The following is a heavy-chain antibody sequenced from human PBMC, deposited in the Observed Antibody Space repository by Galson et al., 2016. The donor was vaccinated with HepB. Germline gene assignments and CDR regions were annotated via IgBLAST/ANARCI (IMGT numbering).Heavy chain of an antibody. D-gene: IGHD3-10*01. CDR2: ISGNDGYT. CDR1: GFTFSTYT. J-gene: IGHJ4*02. Sequence: SLRLSCAASGFTFSTYTMRWARQAPGKGLEWVSFISGNDGYTDYADSVKGRFTISRDNSKNTLSLQMNSLTVEDPAVYYCAKALMNKRGADYWGQGTLVTVSS. V-gene: IGHV3-23*01. CDR3: AKALMNKRGADY.